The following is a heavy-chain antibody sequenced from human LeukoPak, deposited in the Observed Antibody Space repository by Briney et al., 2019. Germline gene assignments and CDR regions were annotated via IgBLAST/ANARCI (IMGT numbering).Heavy chain of an antibody. J-gene: IGHJ4*02. CDR1: GFTFSSYS. Sequence: WGTLRLSCAASGFTFSSYSMAWVRQAPGKGLEWVSSTSSSSSYIYYADSVKGRFTISRDNDKNSLYLQMNSLRAEDTAVYYCARPSDCSSTSCKPYYFDYWGQGTLVTVSS. D-gene: IGHD2-2*01. CDR3: ARPSDCSSTSCKPYYFDY. V-gene: IGHV3-21*01. CDR2: TSSSSSYI.